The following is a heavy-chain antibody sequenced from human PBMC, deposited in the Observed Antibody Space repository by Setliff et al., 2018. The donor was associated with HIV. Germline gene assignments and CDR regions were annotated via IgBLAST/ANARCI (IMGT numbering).Heavy chain of an antibody. CDR3: ARGKDPGLYFDN. CDR1: GVSINRTDHY. J-gene: IGHJ4*02. V-gene: IGHV4-39*07. Sequence: PSETLSLTCSVSGVSINRTDHYWGWIRQSPGKRLEWIGSVSQSGSTYYNPSLKSRITISVDRSKNLFSLKVISVSVADTAMYFCARGKDPGLYFDNWRQGTLVTVSS. CDR2: VSQSGST. D-gene: IGHD2-15*01.